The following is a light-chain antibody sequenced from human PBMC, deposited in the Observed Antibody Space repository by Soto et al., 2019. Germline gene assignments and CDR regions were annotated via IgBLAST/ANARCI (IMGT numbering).Light chain of an antibody. V-gene: IGLV2-8*01. CDR2: EVS. J-gene: IGLJ1*01. CDR1: SSDVGGYNY. Sequence: QSVLTQPPSAPASPGQTVTISCTGNSSDVGGYNYVSWYQQYPGKAPKLMIYEVSKRPSGVPDRFSGSKSGNTASLTVSGLQAEDEADYYCSSYAGRRYVFGTGTKVTVL. CDR3: SSYAGRRYV.